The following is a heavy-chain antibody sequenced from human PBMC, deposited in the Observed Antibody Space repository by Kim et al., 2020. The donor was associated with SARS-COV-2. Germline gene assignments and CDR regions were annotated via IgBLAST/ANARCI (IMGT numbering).Heavy chain of an antibody. CDR3: AILVRGVINGGFDY. Sequence: SETLSLTCAVYGGSFSGYYWSWIRQPPGKGLEWIGEINHSGSTNYNPSLKSRVTISVDTSKNQFSLKLSSVTAADTAVYYCAILVRGVINGGFDYWGQGTLVTVSS. V-gene: IGHV4-34*01. CDR2: INHSGST. J-gene: IGHJ4*02. D-gene: IGHD3-10*01. CDR1: GGSFSGYY.